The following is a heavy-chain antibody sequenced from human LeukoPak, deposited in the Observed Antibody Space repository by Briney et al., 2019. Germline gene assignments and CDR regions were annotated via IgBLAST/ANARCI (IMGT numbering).Heavy chain of an antibody. Sequence: SETLSLTCTDPGGSISNSYWSWIRQPPGKGLEWIGFFHDSESTNYNPSLKSRVSISLDTSKNQVSLWLSSVTAADTAVYYCARGDASGRPGIGFDFWGQGTLVTVSS. CDR2: FHDSEST. D-gene: IGHD1-26*01. J-gene: IGHJ4*02. CDR3: ARGDASGRPGIGFDF. CDR1: GGSISNSY. V-gene: IGHV4-59*01.